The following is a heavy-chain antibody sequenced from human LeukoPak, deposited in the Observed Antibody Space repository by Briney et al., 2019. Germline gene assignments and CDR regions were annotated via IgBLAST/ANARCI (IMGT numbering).Heavy chain of an antibody. CDR1: GFTFSSYG. V-gene: IGHV3-33*01. CDR2: IWYDGSNK. Sequence: GGSLRLSCAAPGFTFSSYGMHWVRQAPGKGLEWVAVIWYDGSNKYYADSVKGRFTISRDNSKNTLYLQMNSLRAEDTAVYYCARGLRRQYFDYWGQGTLVTVSS. CDR3: ARGLRRQYFDY. J-gene: IGHJ4*02.